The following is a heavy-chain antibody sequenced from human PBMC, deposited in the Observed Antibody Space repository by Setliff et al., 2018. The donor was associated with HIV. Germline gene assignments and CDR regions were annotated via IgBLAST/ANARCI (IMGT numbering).Heavy chain of an antibody. CDR3: AKCSEMLGTPATSSGYYCGWFDP. CDR1: GYTFTGYY. V-gene: IGHV1-2*02. Sequence: ASVKVSCKASGYTFTGYYMHWVRQAPGQGLEWMGWINPNTGGTNFAQKFQGRVTMTTDTSTSTAYMDLRSLGSDDTAVYYCAKCSEMLGTPATSSGYYCGWFDPWGQGTLVTVSS. D-gene: IGHD3-22*01. J-gene: IGHJ5*02. CDR2: INPNTGGT.